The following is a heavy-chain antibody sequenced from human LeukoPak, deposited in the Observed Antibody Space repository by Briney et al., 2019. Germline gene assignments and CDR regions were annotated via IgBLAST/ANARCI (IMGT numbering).Heavy chain of an antibody. CDR1: GFTFSSYW. D-gene: IGHD3-22*01. CDR2: INRDGSST. V-gene: IGHV3-74*01. J-gene: IGHJ6*02. Sequence: GGSLRLSCAASGFTFSSYWMHWVRQAPGKGLVWVSRINRDGSSTSYADSVKGRFTISRDNAKNTLYLQMNSLRAEDTAVYYCARAYDSSGYYLYYYYYGMDVWGQGTTATVSS. CDR3: ARAYDSSGYYLYYYYYGMDV.